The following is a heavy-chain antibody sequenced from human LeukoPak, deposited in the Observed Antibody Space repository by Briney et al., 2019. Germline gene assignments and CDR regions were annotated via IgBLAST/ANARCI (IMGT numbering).Heavy chain of an antibody. CDR2: ISSSGSTI. CDR3: AREGDPPEGAATLGYFDL. V-gene: IGHV3-11*01. CDR1: GFTFSDYY. D-gene: IGHD2-15*01. J-gene: IGHJ2*01. Sequence: GGSLRVSCAASGFTFSDYYMSWIRPAPGKGLEWVSYISSSGSTIYYADSVKGRFTISRDNAKNSLYLQMNSLRAEDTAVYYCAREGDPPEGAATLGYFDLWGRGTLVTVSS.